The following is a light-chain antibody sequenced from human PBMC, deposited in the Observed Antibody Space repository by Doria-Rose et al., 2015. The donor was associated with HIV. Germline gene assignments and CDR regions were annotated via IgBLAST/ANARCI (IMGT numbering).Light chain of an antibody. Sequence: TQSPGTLSLSPGERATLSCRASQSFSSIYLAWYQQKPGQAPSLLIYDGSTRATGIPDGFSASGSGTDFTLTINRLEPEDFALYYCHQYGTSWTFGQGTKVEI. CDR3: HQYGTSWT. CDR1: QSFSSIY. V-gene: IGKV3-20*01. J-gene: IGKJ1*01. CDR2: DGS.